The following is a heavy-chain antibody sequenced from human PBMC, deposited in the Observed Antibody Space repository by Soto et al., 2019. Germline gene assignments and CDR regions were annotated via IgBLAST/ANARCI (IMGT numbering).Heavy chain of an antibody. Sequence: ASVKVSCKASGYTFTSYAMHWVRQAPGQRLEWMGWINAGNGNTKYSQKFQGRVTITRDTSASTAYMELSSLRSEDTAVYYCARDLWSYGCFDYWGQGTLVTVSS. J-gene: IGHJ4*02. CDR3: ARDLWSYGCFDY. D-gene: IGHD5-18*01. CDR1: GYTFTSYA. V-gene: IGHV1-3*01. CDR2: INAGNGNT.